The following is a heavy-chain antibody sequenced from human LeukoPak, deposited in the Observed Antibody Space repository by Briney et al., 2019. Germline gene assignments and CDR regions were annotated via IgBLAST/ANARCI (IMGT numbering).Heavy chain of an antibody. D-gene: IGHD2-2*01. CDR2: INHSGST. Sequence: SETLSLTCAVYGGTFSGYYWSWIRQPPGKGLEWIGGINHSGSTNYNPSLKSRVSISVDTSKNQFSLKLSAVTAADTAVYYCARRVPAARQAMTGWFDPWGQGTLVTVSS. V-gene: IGHV4-34*01. CDR3: ARRVPAARQAMTGWFDP. J-gene: IGHJ5*02. CDR1: GGTFSGYY.